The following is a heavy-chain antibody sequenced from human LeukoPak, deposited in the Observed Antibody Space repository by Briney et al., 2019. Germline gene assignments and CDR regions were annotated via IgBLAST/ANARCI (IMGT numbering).Heavy chain of an antibody. D-gene: IGHD3-10*01. CDR1: GGSIRSDGYY. CDR2: IYYTGST. CDR3: ARGSEYYPC. V-gene: IGHV4-31*03. J-gene: IGHJ4*02. Sequence: TASETLSLTCIVSGGSIRSDGYYWRWIRQHPGRGLEWIGYIYYTGSTYYNPSLKSRVTISVDTSQNQFSLSLSSVTAADTAVYYCARGSEYYPCWGQGTLVTVSS.